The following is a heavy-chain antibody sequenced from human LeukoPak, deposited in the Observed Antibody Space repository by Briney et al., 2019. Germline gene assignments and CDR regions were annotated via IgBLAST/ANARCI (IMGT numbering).Heavy chain of an antibody. V-gene: IGHV1-8*02. J-gene: IGHJ4*02. CDR3: ARGCSGYDCSDC. CDR2: MNPNSGNT. Sequence: ASVKVSCKASGYTFTSYGINWVRQATGQGLEWMGWMNPNSGNTGYAQKFQGRVTMTRNTSISTAYMELSSLRSEDTAVYYCARGCSGYDCSDCWGQGTLVTVSS. D-gene: IGHD5-12*01. CDR1: GYTFTSYG.